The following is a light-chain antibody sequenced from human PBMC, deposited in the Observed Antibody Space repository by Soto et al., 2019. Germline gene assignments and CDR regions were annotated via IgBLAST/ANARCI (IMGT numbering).Light chain of an antibody. CDR1: QDISSW. J-gene: IGKJ4*01. V-gene: IGKV1-12*01. CDR2: SAS. CDR3: QQTNSFPVT. Sequence: DIQMTQSPSSLSASVGDKVTITCRASQDISSWLAWFQQKPGKAPKLLIYSASSLQSGVPSRFSGSGSGTDVTLTISGLQPEDFAVDYCQQTNSFPVTFGGGTKVEIK.